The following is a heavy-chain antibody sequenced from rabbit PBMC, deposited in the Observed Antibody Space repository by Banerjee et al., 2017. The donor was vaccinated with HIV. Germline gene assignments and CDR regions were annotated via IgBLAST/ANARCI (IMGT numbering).Heavy chain of an antibody. CDR1: GFTLSSYW. J-gene: IGHJ4*01. Sequence: QEQLEESGGDLVKAEGSLTLTCTASGFTLSSYWMWWVRQAPGKGLEWIACIGAGSSGTTYYASWAKGRFTISKTSSTTVTLQMTSLTAADTATYFCARSVAGADWSYALWGPGTLVTVS. CDR2: IGAGSSGTT. V-gene: IGHV1S45*01. D-gene: IGHD8-1*01. CDR3: ARSVAGADWSYAL.